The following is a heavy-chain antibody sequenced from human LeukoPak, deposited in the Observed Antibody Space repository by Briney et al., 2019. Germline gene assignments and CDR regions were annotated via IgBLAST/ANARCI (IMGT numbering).Heavy chain of an antibody. J-gene: IGHJ4*02. CDR2: IKQDGSEK. D-gene: IGHD6-13*01. CDR3: ARFWSSWSLGY. V-gene: IGHV3-7*04. CDR1: GFTFSSYW. Sequence: GGSLRLSCVGSGFTFSSYWMSWVRQAPGKRLEWVAIIKQDGSEKYYVDSVKGRFTISRDNAKNSLYLQMNSLRAEDTAVYYCARFWSSWSLGYWGQGTLVTVSS.